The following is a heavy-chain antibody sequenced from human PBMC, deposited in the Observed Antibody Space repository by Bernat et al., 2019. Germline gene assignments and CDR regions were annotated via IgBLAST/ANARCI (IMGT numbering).Heavy chain of an antibody. CDR1: GFTFSDYY. D-gene: IGHD3-10*01. CDR2: ISSSSSYT. Sequence: QVQLVESGGGLVKPGGSLRLSCAASGFTFSDYYMSWIRQAPGKGLEWVSYISSSSSYTNYADSVKGRFTISRDNAKNSLYLQMNSLRAEYTAVYYCAREKRGYYGSGSYYNPYFDYWGQGTLVTVSS. J-gene: IGHJ4*02. CDR3: AREKRGYYGSGSYYNPYFDY. V-gene: IGHV3-11*05.